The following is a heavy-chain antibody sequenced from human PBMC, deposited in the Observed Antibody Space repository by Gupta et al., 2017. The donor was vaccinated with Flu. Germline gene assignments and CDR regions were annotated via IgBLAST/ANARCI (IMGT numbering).Heavy chain of an antibody. CDR2: ADYSGNT. V-gene: IGHV4-39*01. D-gene: IGHD2-8*01. Sequence: VSGDYITSNNYLWGWIRQPPGKGLEGIGNADYSGNTFYSPSLKSRATMSVDTSKNQFSLKLNSVTAADTAVDDCARRKMYGKTFDHWGQGTLVTVSS. CDR3: ARRKMYGKTFDH. J-gene: IGHJ5*02. CDR1: GDYITSNNYL.